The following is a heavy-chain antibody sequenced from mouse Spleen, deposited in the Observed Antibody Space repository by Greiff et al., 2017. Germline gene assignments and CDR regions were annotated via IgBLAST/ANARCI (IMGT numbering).Heavy chain of an antibody. CDR2: INPNSGTT. D-gene: IGHD3-2*01. CDR1: GYSFTDYN. CDR3: ARSDSSGPRDY. V-gene: IGHV1-39*01. J-gene: IGHJ2*01. Sequence: VQLQQSGPELVKPGASVKISCKASGYSFTDYNMNWVKQTNGKSLEWIGVINPNSGTTSYNQKFKGKATLTVDRSSSTAYMQLNSLTSEDSAVYFCARSDSSGPRDYWGQGTTLTVSS.